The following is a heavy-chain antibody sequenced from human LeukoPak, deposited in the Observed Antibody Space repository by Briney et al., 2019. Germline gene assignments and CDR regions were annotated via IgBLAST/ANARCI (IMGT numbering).Heavy chain of an antibody. J-gene: IGHJ4*02. CDR3: ARDKGVIAAAGTDY. CDR2: IKQDGSEK. D-gene: IGHD6-13*01. CDR1: GFTFSSYW. V-gene: IGHV3-7*01. Sequence: PGGSLRLSCAASGFTFSSYWMSWVRQAPGKGLEWAANIKQDGSEKYYVDSVKGRFTISRDNAKNSLYLQMNSLRAEDTAVYYCARDKGVIAAAGTDYWGQGTLVTVSS.